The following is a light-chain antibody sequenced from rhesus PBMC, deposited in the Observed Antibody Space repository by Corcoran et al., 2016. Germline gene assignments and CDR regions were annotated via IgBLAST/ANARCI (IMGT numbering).Light chain of an antibody. J-gene: IGLJ1*01. CDR3: SSFASSGTYI. Sequence: QAAPTQSPSVSGSPGQSVTISCTGTNSDIGYYTRVSWYQQHPGKAPQLMIYGVSSRPSGVSDRFSGSKSGNTASLTISGLQVEDEADYYCSSFASSGTYIFGSGTRLTVL. V-gene: IGLV2-13*03. CDR1: NSDIGYYTR. CDR2: GVS.